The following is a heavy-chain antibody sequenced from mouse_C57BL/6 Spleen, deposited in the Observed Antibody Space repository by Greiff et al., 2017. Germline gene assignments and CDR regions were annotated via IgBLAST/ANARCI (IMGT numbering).Heavy chain of an antibody. CDR2: IYPGDGDT. V-gene: IGHV1-82*01. Sequence: VQLQQSGPELVKPGASVKISCKASGYAFSSSWMNWVKQRPGKGLEWIGRIYPGDGDTNYNGKFKGKATLTADKSSSKAYMQLSSLTSEDSAVYFCARSGYGGYAMDYWGQGTSVTVSS. CDR3: ARSGYGGYAMDY. D-gene: IGHD1-1*02. J-gene: IGHJ4*01. CDR1: GYAFSSSW.